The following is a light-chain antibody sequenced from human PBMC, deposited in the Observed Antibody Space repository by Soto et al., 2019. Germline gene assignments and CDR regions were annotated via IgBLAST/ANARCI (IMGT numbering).Light chain of an antibody. CDR2: GAS. V-gene: IGKV3-20*01. Sequence: EIVLTQCPGTLSLSPGERATLSCRASQSVSSSYLAWYQQKPGQAPRLLIYGASSRATGIPDRFSGSGSGTDFTLTISRLEPEDFAVYYCQQYGSSPAWTFGQGTKVDIK. J-gene: IGKJ1*01. CDR3: QQYGSSPAWT. CDR1: QSVSSSY.